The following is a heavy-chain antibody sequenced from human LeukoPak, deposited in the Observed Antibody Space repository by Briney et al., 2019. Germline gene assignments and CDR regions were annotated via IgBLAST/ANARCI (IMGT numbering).Heavy chain of an antibody. J-gene: IGHJ4*02. CDR1: GGSISSSSYY. D-gene: IGHD6-19*01. CDR2: IYYSGST. CDR3: ARRGAVAQDY. V-gene: IGHV4-39*01. Sequence: SETLSRTCTVSGGSISSSSYYWGWIRQPPGKGLEWIGSIYYSGSTYYNPSLKSRVTLSVDTSKNQFSLKLSSVTAADTAVYYCARRGAVAQDYWGQGTLVTVSS.